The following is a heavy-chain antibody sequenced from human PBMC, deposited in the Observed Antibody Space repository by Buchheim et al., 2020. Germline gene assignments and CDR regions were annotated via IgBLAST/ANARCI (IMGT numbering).Heavy chain of an antibody. Sequence: EVQLVESGGGLVQPGGSLRLSCAASGFTVSRNYMSWVRQAPGQGLEWVSLLYSGDNTYYADSVRGRFTISRDTSKNTLYLQMNSLRPEDTAIYYCARILLSGATNWFDPWGQGTL. D-gene: IGHD2/OR15-2a*01. J-gene: IGHJ5*02. V-gene: IGHV3-66*02. CDR1: GFTVSRNY. CDR2: LYSGDNT. CDR3: ARILLSGATNWFDP.